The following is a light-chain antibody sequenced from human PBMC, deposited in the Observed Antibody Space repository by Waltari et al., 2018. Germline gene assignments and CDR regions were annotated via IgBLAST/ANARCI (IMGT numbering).Light chain of an antibody. J-gene: IGKJ1*01. CDR3: QQTYISPQT. Sequence: DIQMTQSPSSLSASVGDRVTITCRASQSISTYLNWYQEKPGKAPQLLIYAASRLQSGVPSRFSGSGSGTDFTLTISSLQPEDFAIYYCQQTYISPQTFGQGTKVEIK. CDR2: AAS. V-gene: IGKV1-39*01. CDR1: QSISTY.